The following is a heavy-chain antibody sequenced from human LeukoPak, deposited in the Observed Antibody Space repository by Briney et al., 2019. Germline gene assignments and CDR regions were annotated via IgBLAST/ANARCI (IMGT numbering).Heavy chain of an antibody. CDR2: ISGSGGST. V-gene: IGHV3-23*01. CDR1: GFTFSSYA. CDR3: ASPRTEAVAAP. J-gene: IGHJ5*02. Sequence: GGSLRLSCATSGFTFSSYAMSWVRQAPGKGLEWVSAISGSGGSTYYADSMKGRFTISRDNSKNTLYLQMNSLRAEDTAVYYCASPRTEAVAAPWGQGTLVTVSS. D-gene: IGHD6-19*01.